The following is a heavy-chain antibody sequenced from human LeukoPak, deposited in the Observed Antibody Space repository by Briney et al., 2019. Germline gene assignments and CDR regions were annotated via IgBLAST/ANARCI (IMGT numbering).Heavy chain of an antibody. CDR1: GFTFSSYS. CDR2: IKYDGSEK. D-gene: IGHD1-7*01. V-gene: IGHV3-7*01. J-gene: IGHJ4*02. CDR3: TRGAGTAD. Sequence: PGGSLRLSCAASGFTFSSYSMNWVRQAPGKGLEWVANIKYDGSEKYYVDSVKGRFTISRDNAKNSLYLQMNSLRAEDTAVYYCTRGAGTADWGQGTLVTVSS.